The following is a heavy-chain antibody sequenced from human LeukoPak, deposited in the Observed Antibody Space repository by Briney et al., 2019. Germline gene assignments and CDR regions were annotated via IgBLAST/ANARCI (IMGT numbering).Heavy chain of an antibody. CDR3: ARVPITMVRLYYYYMDV. CDR2: ISDYNGNT. J-gene: IGHJ6*03. Sequence: ASVKVSCKASGYTFSSYGITGLQQPPGQGLEGMGWISDYNGNTNYAQNLQGRVTMTTDTSTSTAYMELRSLRSDDTAVYYCARVPITMVRLYYYYMDVWGKGTTVTISS. V-gene: IGHV1-18*01. CDR1: GYTFSSYG. D-gene: IGHD3-10*01.